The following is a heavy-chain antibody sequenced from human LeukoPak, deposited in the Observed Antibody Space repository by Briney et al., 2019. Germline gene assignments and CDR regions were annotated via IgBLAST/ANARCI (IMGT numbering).Heavy chain of an antibody. CDR2: IIPIFGTA. D-gene: IGHD3-22*01. CDR3: ARELTRYYYDSSGYYYGGWFDP. V-gene: IGHV1-69*13. CDR1: GGTFSSYA. J-gene: IGHJ5*02. Sequence: SVKVSCKASGGTFSSYAISWVRQAPGQGLERMGGIIPIFGTANYAQKFQGRVTITADESTSTAYMELSSLRSEDTAVYYCARELTRYYYDSSGYYYGGWFDPWGQGTLVTVSS.